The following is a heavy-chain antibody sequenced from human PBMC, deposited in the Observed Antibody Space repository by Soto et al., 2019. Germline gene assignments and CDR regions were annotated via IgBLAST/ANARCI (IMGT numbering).Heavy chain of an antibody. J-gene: IGHJ3*02. Sequence: QLQLQESGPGLVKPSETLSLTCTVSGGSISSSSYYWGWIRQPPGKELEWIGCIYYSGSTYYNPSLKSRVTISVDTSKDQLSLKLSSVTGADTAVYYCAGYCSSTSCSYRLLIDIWGQGTMVTVSA. CDR1: GGSISSSSYY. D-gene: IGHD2-2*01. CDR3: AGYCSSTSCSYRLLIDI. CDR2: IYYSGST. V-gene: IGHV4-39*01.